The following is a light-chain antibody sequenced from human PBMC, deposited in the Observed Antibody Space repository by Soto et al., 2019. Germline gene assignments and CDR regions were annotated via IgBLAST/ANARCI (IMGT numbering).Light chain of an antibody. Sequence: EIVLTQSPGTLSLSPGARATLSCRASQSVSSSYLAWYQQKPGQAPRLLIYGASSRATGIPDRFSCSGSGTDFTLTINRLEPEDFAVYYCQQYGSSPAFGGGTKVEIK. CDR2: GAS. V-gene: IGKV3-20*01. CDR1: QSVSSSY. J-gene: IGKJ4*01. CDR3: QQYGSSPA.